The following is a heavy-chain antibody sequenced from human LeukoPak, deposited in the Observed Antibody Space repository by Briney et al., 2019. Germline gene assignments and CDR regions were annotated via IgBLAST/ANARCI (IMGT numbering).Heavy chain of an antibody. D-gene: IGHD3-10*01. V-gene: IGHV1-2*02. J-gene: IGHJ4*02. CDR1: GYTFNYYY. Sequence: ASVKVSCKASGYTFNYYYMHWVRQAPGQGLEWMGWINPSSGATNYAQRFQGRVTMTRDTSVSTAYMELTRLRSDDSAVFYCIRGPGHYFDYWGQGTVVTVPS. CDR2: INPSSGAT. CDR3: IRGPGHYFDY.